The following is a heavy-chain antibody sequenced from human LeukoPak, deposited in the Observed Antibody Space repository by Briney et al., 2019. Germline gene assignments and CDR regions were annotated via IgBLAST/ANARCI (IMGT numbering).Heavy chain of an antibody. D-gene: IGHD3-10*01. V-gene: IGHV4-61*02. Sequence: PSETLSLTCTVSGGSISSGSYYWSWIRQPAGKGLEWIGRIYTSGSTNYNPSLKSRVTISVDTSKNQSSLKLSSVTAADTAVYYCARVPRITMVRGVIWGQGTLVTVSS. J-gene: IGHJ4*02. CDR1: GGSISSGSYY. CDR3: ARVPRITMVRGVI. CDR2: IYTSGST.